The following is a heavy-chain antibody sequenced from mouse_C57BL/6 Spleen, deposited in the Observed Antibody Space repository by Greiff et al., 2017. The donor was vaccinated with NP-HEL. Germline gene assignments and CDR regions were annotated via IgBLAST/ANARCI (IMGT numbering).Heavy chain of an antibody. Sequence: EVQLQQSGPELVKPGASVKMSCKASGYTFTDYNMHWVKQSHGKSLEWIGYINPNNGGTSYNQKFKGKATLTVNKSSSTAYMELRSLTSEDSAVYYCARDIYYDYGFWYFDVWGTGTTVTVSS. D-gene: IGHD2-4*01. CDR1: GYTFTDYN. CDR2: INPNNGGT. CDR3: ARDIYYDYGFWYFDV. V-gene: IGHV1-22*01. J-gene: IGHJ1*03.